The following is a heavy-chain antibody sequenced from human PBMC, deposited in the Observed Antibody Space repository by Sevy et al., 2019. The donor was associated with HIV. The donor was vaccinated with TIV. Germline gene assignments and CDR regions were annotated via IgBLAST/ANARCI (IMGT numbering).Heavy chain of an antibody. D-gene: IGHD2-2*01. J-gene: IGHJ5*02. V-gene: IGHV4-34*01. Sequence: SETLSLTCAVHDGSFGGYYWNWIRQLPGKGLEWIGEINESGITYYNPSLKSRVTISVDTSKKQFSLKLNSVTAADTAVYFCARSPPVVVVPGAPSWFDPWGQGTLVTVSS. CDR3: ARSPPVVVVPGAPSWFDP. CDR1: DGSFGGYY. CDR2: INESGIT.